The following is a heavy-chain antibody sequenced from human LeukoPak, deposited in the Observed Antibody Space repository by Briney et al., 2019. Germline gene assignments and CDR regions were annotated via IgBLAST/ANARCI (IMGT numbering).Heavy chain of an antibody. CDR1: GYTFTSYG. J-gene: IGHJ6*03. Sequence: GASVKVSCKASGYTFTSYGISWVRQAPGQGLEWMGGIIPIFGTANYAQKFQGRVTITTDESTSTAYVELSSLRSEDTAVYYCARDPMYYYEPYYYYYYMDVWGKGTTVTVSS. D-gene: IGHD3-10*01. CDR2: IIPIFGTA. V-gene: IGHV1-69*05. CDR3: ARDPMYYYEPYYYYYYMDV.